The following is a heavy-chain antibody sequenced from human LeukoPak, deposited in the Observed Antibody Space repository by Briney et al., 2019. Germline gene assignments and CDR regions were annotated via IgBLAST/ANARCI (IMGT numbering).Heavy chain of an antibody. J-gene: IGHJ4*02. D-gene: IGHD5-24*01. Sequence: GGSLRLSCAASGFIFTNFAMHWVRQAPDKGLEWVAVISNDERNKYYAESVKGRFTISRDNSNSMVYLQMTSLRLEDTAVYYCARPSPPGDGYNPSDQWGQGSLVIVS. CDR1: GFIFTNFA. V-gene: IGHV3-30*04. CDR2: ISNDERNK. CDR3: ARPSPPGDGYNPSDQ.